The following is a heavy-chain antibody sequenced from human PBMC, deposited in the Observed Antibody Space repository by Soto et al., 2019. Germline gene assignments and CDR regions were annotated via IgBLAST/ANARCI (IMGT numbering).Heavy chain of an antibody. CDR2: INPSNGRT. CDR3: ARRGFDY. Sequence: ASVKVSCKASGYAFSSNYIHWVRQAPGQGLEWMGVINPSNGRTTYAQNFQDRVTMTRDTSTSTVYIELRSLSSDDTAVYYCARRGFDYWGQGAPVTVSS. J-gene: IGHJ4*02. CDR1: GYAFSSNY. V-gene: IGHV1-46*01.